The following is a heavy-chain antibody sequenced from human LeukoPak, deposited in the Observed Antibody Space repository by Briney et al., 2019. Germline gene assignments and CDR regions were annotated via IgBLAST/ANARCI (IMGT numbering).Heavy chain of an antibody. CDR2: ISSSSSYI. J-gene: IGHJ4*02. V-gene: IGHV3-21*01. Sequence: GGSLRLSCAASGFTFSSYTMNWVRQAPGKGLEWVSSISSSSSYIYYADSVKGRFTISRDNAKNSLYLQMNSLRAEDTAVYYCARVYYGSGSSRCFYYWGQGALVTVSS. CDR3: ARVYYGSGSSRCFYY. D-gene: IGHD3-10*01. CDR1: GFTFSSYT.